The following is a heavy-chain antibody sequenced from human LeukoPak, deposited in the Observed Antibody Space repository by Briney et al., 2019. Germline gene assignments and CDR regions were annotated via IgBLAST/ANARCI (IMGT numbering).Heavy chain of an antibody. J-gene: IGHJ4*02. Sequence: PSETLSFTCTVSGGSISSYYWSWIRQPAGKGLEWIGRIYTSGSTYYNPSLKSRVTISGDTSKNQFSLRLSSVTAADTAVYYCARASYSYDINGWVPFDYWGQGTLVTVSS. CDR1: GGSISSYY. D-gene: IGHD3-22*01. V-gene: IGHV4-4*07. CDR3: ARASYSYDINGWVPFDY. CDR2: IYTSGST.